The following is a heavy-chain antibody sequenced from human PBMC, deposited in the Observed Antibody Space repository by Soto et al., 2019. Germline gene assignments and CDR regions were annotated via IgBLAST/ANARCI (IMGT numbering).Heavy chain of an antibody. J-gene: IGHJ4*02. CDR3: ATRSRGWDRIWEY. CDR2: IGSSGTPT. Sequence: PVGSLRLSCASSVCTFSTYAMSWVRHSPGKGLEWVSAIGSSGTPTYYADSVKGRFTVPRDNSKFTLFLQMNSLRVEDTAVYYWATRSRGWDRIWEYRGQATLVIVS. CDR1: VCTFSTYA. V-gene: IGHV3-23*01. D-gene: IGHD6-19*01.